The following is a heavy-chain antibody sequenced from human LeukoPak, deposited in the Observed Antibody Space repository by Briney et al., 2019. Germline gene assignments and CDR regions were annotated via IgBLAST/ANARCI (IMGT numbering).Heavy chain of an antibody. J-gene: IGHJ4*02. CDR1: GYTFTSYG. D-gene: IGHD3-16*01. CDR2: INAYNGNT. V-gene: IGHV1-18*01. Sequence: ASVKVSCKASGYTFTSYGISWVRQAPGQGLEWMGWINAYNGNTNYAHKLQGRVTMTTDTSTSTAYMELRSLRSDDTAVYYCARVKPMITVPQLIDYWGQGTLVTVSS. CDR3: ARVKPMITVPQLIDY.